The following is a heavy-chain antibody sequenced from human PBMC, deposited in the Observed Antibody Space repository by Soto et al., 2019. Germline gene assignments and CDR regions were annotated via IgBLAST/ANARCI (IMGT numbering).Heavy chain of an antibody. Sequence: GGSLRLSCAASGFTFSSYWMSWVRQAPGKGLEWVANIKQDGSEKYYVDSVKGRFTISRDNAKNSLYLQMNSLRAEDTAVYYCARDRITMVRGVITSRFDYWGQGTLVTVSS. J-gene: IGHJ4*02. CDR2: IKQDGSEK. V-gene: IGHV3-7*01. D-gene: IGHD3-10*01. CDR1: GFTFSSYW. CDR3: ARDRITMVRGVITSRFDY.